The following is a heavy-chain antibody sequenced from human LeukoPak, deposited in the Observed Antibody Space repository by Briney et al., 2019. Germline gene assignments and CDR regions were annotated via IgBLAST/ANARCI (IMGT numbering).Heavy chain of an antibody. D-gene: IGHD6-19*01. CDR1: GFTFSSYE. J-gene: IGHJ6*02. Sequence: PGGSLRLSCAASGFTFSSYEMNWVRQAPGKGLEWVSYISSSGRTIYYADSVKGRFTISRDNAKNSLYLQMNSLRAEDRAVYYCARDLVSSGWYGVGYYGMDVWGQGTTVTVSS. CDR3: ARDLVSSGWYGVGYYGMDV. V-gene: IGHV3-48*03. CDR2: ISSSGRTI.